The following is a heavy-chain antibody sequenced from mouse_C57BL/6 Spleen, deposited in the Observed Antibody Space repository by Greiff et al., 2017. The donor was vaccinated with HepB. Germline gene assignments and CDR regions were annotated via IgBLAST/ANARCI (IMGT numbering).Heavy chain of an antibody. D-gene: IGHD1-1*01. CDR2: ISSGSSTI. Sequence: EVQRVESGGGLVKPGGSLKLSCAASGFTFSDYGMHWVRQAPEKGLEWVAYISSGSSTIYYADTVKGRFTISRDNAKNTLFLQMTSLRSEDTAMYYCASYYYGRLDYWGQGTTLTVSS. CDR3: ASYYYGRLDY. CDR1: GFTFSDYG. J-gene: IGHJ2*01. V-gene: IGHV5-17*01.